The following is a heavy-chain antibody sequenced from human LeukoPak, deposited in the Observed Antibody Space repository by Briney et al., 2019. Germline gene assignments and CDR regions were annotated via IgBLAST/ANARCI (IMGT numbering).Heavy chain of an antibody. J-gene: IGHJ4*02. CDR2: INHSGST. Sequence: KPSETLSLTCAVYGGSFSGYYWSWIRQPPGKGLEWIGEINHSGSTNYNPSLKSRVTISVDTSKNQFSLKLSSVTAADTSVYYCARSKWLRSSHPDYWGQGTLVTVSS. V-gene: IGHV4-34*01. D-gene: IGHD5-12*01. CDR3: ARSKWLRSSHPDY. CDR1: GGSFSGYY.